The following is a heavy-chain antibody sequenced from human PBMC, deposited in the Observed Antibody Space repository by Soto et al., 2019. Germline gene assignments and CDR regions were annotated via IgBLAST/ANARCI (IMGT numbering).Heavy chain of an antibody. J-gene: IGHJ5*02. CDR1: GGSISSGGYS. D-gene: IGHD1-7*01. Sequence: SETLSLTCAVSGGSISSGGYSWSWIRQPPGKGLEWIGYIYHSGSTYYNPSLKGRVTISVDRSKNQFSLKLSSVTAADTAVYYCARTESGTFDPWGQGTLVTVSS. CDR3: ARTESGTFDP. CDR2: IYHSGST. V-gene: IGHV4-30-2*01.